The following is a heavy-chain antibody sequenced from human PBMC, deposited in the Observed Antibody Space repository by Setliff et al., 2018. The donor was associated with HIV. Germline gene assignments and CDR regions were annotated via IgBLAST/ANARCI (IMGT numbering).Heavy chain of an antibody. CDR2: VYHSGTT. J-gene: IGHJ4*02. Sequence: ASETLSLTCAVYGGSFSGYYWSWIRQPPGKGLEWSGSVYHSGTTYYNPSLKSRVTISVDMSNNQFSLKVTSVTAADTAVYYCMRGRSITIFGVAYFDFWGQGTQVTVSS. V-gene: IGHV4-34*01. CDR1: GGSFSGYY. D-gene: IGHD3-3*01. CDR3: MRGRSITIFGVAYFDF.